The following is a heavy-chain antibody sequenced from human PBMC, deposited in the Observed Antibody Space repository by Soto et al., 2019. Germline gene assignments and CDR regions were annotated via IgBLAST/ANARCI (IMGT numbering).Heavy chain of an antibody. CDR1: GYTFTSYG. J-gene: IGHJ4*02. V-gene: IGHV1-18*01. Sequence: QVQLVQSGPEVKKPGASVQVSCKTSGYTFTSYGISWVRHAPGQGLEWMGWITTDKGKTNYAQKFKGRVTMTTDTSTSTAYMELRSLRSDDTAVYYCATRSPAFDYWGQGSLVTVST. CDR3: ATRSPAFDY. CDR2: ITTDKGKT.